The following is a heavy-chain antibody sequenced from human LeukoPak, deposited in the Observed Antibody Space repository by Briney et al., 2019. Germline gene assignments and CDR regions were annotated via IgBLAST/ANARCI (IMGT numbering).Heavy chain of an antibody. CDR2: MNPNSGNT. Sequence: ASVKVSCKASGYTFTSYDINWVRQATGQGLEWMGWMNPNSGNTGYARKFQGRVTMTRNTSISTAYMELSSLRSEDTAVYYCARRYCSSTSCYFPYYYYYYMDVWGKGTTVTISS. V-gene: IGHV1-8*01. J-gene: IGHJ6*03. D-gene: IGHD2-2*01. CDR3: ARRYCSSTSCYFPYYYYYYMDV. CDR1: GYTFTSYD.